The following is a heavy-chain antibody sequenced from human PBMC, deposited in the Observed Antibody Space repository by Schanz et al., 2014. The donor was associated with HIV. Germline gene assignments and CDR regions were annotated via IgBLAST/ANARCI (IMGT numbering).Heavy chain of an antibody. CDR3: AREYYSRNWNWFDP. D-gene: IGHD6-13*01. J-gene: IGHJ5*02. CDR1: GFTFSDYA. Sequence: EVQLLESGGGLVQPGGSLRLSCEASGFTFSDYAMSWARQAPGKGLQWVSTIRGSGGSTNYADSVKGRFTISRDNSKNTLYLQMNSLRAEDTAVYYCAREYYSRNWNWFDPWGQGTLVTVSS. CDR2: IRGSGGST. V-gene: IGHV3-23*01.